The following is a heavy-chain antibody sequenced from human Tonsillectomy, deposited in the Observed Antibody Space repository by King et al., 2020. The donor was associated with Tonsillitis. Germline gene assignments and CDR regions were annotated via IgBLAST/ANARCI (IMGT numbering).Heavy chain of an antibody. CDR3: AKDRDSVDYARFDY. J-gene: IGHJ4*02. CDR2: ISYDGSNK. D-gene: IGHD4-17*01. CDR1: GYTFSSYG. V-gene: IGHV3-30*02. Sequence: VQLVESGGGVVQSGGSLRLSCAASGYTFSSYGMHGVRQAPGKGLKGVAYISYDGSNKYYADAVKGRFTISRDISKNTVYLQMSSLRVEDPAVYYCAKDRDSVDYARFDYWGQGTLVTV.